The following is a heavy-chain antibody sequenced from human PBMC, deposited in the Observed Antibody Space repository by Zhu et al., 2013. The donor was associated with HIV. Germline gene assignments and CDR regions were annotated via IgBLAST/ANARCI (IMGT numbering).Heavy chain of an antibody. Sequence: QVQLQESGPGLVKPSGTLSLTCAVSGGSISSSNWWSWVRQPPGKGLEWIGEIYHSGSTNYNPSLKSRATMSLDKSKNQLSLKLTSVTAADSAVYYCARHVAVPGTRGFDSWGQGTLVTVSS. D-gene: IGHD6-19*01. CDR3: ARHVAVPGTRGFDS. CDR2: IYHSGST. J-gene: IGHJ4*02. CDR1: GGSISSSNW. V-gene: IGHV4-4*02.